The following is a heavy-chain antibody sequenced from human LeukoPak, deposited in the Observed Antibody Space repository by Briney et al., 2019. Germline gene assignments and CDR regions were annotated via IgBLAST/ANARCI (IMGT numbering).Heavy chain of an antibody. CDR1: GGSISSSSYY. J-gene: IGHJ6*02. CDR2: IYYSGST. V-gene: IGHV4-39*07. D-gene: IGHD3-10*01. Sequence: PSETLSLTCTVSGGSISSSSYYWGWIRQPPGKGLEWIGSIYYSGSTYYNPSLKSRVTISVDTSKNQFSLKLSSVTAADTAVYYCARRRVRGVLGMDVWGQGTTVTVSS. CDR3: ARRRVRGVLGMDV.